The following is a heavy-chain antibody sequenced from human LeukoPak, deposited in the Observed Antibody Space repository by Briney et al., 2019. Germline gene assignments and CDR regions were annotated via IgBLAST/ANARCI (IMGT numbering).Heavy chain of an antibody. V-gene: IGHV4-34*01. CDR2: INHSGST. Sequence: SGTLSLTCAVYGGSFSGYYWSWIRQPPGKGLEWIGEINHSGSTNYNPSLKSRVTISVDTSKNQFSLKLSSVTAADTAVYYCARVSVRRQWQMGDYWGQGTLVTVSS. CDR3: ARVSVRRQWQMGDY. J-gene: IGHJ4*02. D-gene: IGHD6-19*01. CDR1: GGSFSGYY.